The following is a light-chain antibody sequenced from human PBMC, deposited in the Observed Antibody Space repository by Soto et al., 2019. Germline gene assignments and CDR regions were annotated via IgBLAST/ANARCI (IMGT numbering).Light chain of an antibody. CDR1: QSINSY. CDR3: QQRGNWPPWT. V-gene: IGKV3-11*01. Sequence: EVVLTQSPGTLSLSPWEVATLSCMPSQSINSYLALYQQKPGQAPRLLLYDASNRATGIPARFSGSGSGTDFTLTIRSLEPEDFAVYYCQQRGNWPPWTFGQGTKVDIK. J-gene: IGKJ1*01. CDR2: DAS.